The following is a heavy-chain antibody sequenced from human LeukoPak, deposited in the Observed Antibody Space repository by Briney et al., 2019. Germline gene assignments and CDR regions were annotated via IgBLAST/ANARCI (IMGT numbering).Heavy chain of an antibody. V-gene: IGHV5-51*01. D-gene: IGHD1-26*01. CDR2: IYPGDSDT. CDR3: AGQRPFYYGPYFDY. Sequence: GESLKISCEGSGYSFTSYWIGWVRQMPGKGLEWMGIIYPGDSDTTYSPSFRGQVTISADKSISTAYLQWSSLKASDTAMYYCAGQRPFYYGPYFDYWGQGTLVTVSS. CDR1: GYSFTSYW. J-gene: IGHJ4*02.